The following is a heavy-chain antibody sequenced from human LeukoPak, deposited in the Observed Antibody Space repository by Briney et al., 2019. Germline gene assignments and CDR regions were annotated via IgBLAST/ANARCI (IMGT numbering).Heavy chain of an antibody. CDR3: ASRIATYYYYGMDV. J-gene: IGHJ6*02. CDR1: GFTVSSNY. Sequence: QPGGSLRLSCAASGFTVSSNYMSWVRQAPGKGLEWVSVIYSGGSTYYADSVKGRFTISRDNSKNTLYLQMNSLRAEDTAVYYCASRIATYYYYGMDVWGQGTTVTVSS. V-gene: IGHV3-53*01. D-gene: IGHD2/OR15-2a*01. CDR2: IYSGGST.